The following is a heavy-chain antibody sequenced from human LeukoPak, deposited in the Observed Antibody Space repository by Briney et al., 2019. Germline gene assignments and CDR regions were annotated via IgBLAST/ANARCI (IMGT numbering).Heavy chain of an antibody. V-gene: IGHV3-30*18. CDR3: AKGMYSYGLDIDY. CDR1: GFTFSNYY. D-gene: IGHD5-18*01. CDR2: ISYDGSNK. J-gene: IGHJ4*02. Sequence: GGSLRLSCAASGFTFSNYYMTWVRQAPGKGLEWVAVISYDGSNKYYADSVKGRFTISRDNSKNTLYLQMNSLRAEDTAVYYCAKGMYSYGLDIDYWGQGTLVTVSS.